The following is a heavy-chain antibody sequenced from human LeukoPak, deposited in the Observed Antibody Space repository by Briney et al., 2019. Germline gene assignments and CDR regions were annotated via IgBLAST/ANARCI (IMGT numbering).Heavy chain of an antibody. Sequence: PGGSLRLSCAASGFTFSSYSMNWVRQAPGKGLEWVAFIRYDGSNKYYADSVKGRFTISRDNSKNTLYLQMNSLRAEDTAVYYCAKVALLWFGELSYYYYYMDVWGKGTTVTVSS. V-gene: IGHV3-30*02. CDR3: AKVALLWFGELSYYYYYMDV. CDR2: IRYDGSNK. D-gene: IGHD3-10*01. CDR1: GFTFSSYS. J-gene: IGHJ6*03.